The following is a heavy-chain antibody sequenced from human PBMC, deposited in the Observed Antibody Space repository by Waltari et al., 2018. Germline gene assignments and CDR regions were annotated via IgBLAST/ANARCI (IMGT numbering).Heavy chain of an antibody. D-gene: IGHD2-21*01. CDR1: GFTFSSYG. V-gene: IGHV3-30*02. Sequence: QVQLVESGGGVVQPGGSLRLSCAASGFTFSSYGMHWVRQAPGKGLGWVAFIRYDGSNKYYADSVKGRFTISRDNSKNTLYLQMNSLRAEDTAVYYCAKLGCGGDCYPNCFDPWGQGTLVTVSS. CDR3: AKLGCGGDCYPNCFDP. CDR2: IRYDGSNK. J-gene: IGHJ5*02.